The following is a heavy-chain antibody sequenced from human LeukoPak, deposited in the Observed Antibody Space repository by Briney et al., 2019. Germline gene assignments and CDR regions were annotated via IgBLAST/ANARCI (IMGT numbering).Heavy chain of an antibody. J-gene: IGHJ4*02. CDR1: GDSISTYY. CDR2: IYYSGST. V-gene: IGHV4-59*08. CDR3: ARSGSYGPNFAY. D-gene: IGHD1-26*01. Sequence: PSETLSLTCSVSGDSISTYYWSWIRQSPGKGLEWIGYIYYSGSTNYNPSLKSRVTISVDTSKNQFSLKLSSVTAADTAVYYCARSGSYGPNFAYWGQGTLVTVSS.